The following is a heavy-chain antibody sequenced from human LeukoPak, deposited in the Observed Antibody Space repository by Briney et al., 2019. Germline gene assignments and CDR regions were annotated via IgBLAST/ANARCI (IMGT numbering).Heavy chain of an antibody. CDR2: IYYSGST. D-gene: IGHD1-26*01. CDR1: GGSFSGYY. CDR3: ARVFGGSYYFDY. Sequence: RASETLSLTCAVYGGSFSGYYWSWIRQPPGKGLEWIGYIYYSGSTNYNPSLKSRVTISVDTSKNQFSLKLSSVTAADTAVYYCARVFGGSYYFDYWGQGTLVTVSS. V-gene: IGHV4-59*01. J-gene: IGHJ4*02.